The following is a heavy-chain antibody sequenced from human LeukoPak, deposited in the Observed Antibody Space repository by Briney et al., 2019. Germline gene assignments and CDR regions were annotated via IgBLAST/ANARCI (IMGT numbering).Heavy chain of an antibody. CDR3: ARGLYDSSGYSYFDY. Sequence: GGSLRLSCAASGFTFSSYEMNWVRQAPGKGLEWVSYISSSGSTIYYADSVKGRFTISRDNAKNSLYLQMNSLRAEDAAVYYCARGLYDSSGYSYFDYWGQGTLVTASS. CDR2: ISSSGSTI. CDR1: GFTFSSYE. V-gene: IGHV3-48*03. J-gene: IGHJ4*02. D-gene: IGHD3-22*01.